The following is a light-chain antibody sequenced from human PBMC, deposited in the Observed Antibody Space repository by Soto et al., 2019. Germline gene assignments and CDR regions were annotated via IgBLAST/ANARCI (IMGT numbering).Light chain of an antibody. CDR3: QVWESGRGV. CDR1: NRGGKS. V-gene: IGLV3-21*02. CDR2: DDS. Sequence: SSELAQPPSMSVAPGQTARITCGGKNRGGKSVHGYQQKAGQAPVLVVYDDSDRPSRMRERFAGSNSVNTATLTIRRVAAGDEDDYYCQVWESGRGVFGTGTKGTVL. J-gene: IGLJ1*01.